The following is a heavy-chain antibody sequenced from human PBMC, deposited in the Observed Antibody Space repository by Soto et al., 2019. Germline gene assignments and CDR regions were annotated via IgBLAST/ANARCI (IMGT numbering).Heavy chain of an antibody. V-gene: IGHV3-64D*06. CDR3: TRGAVAGYYFDY. Sequence: GGSLRLSCSASGFTFSSYAMHWVRQAPGKGLEYASAISSNGGSTYYADSVKGRFTISRDNSKNTLYLQMSSLRAEDTAVYYCTRGAVAGYYFDYWGQGTLVTVSS. CDR2: ISSNGGST. CDR1: GFTFSSYA. J-gene: IGHJ4*02. D-gene: IGHD6-19*01.